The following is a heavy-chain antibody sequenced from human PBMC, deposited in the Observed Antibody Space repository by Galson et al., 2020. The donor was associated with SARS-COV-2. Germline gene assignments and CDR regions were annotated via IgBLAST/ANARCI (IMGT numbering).Heavy chain of an antibody. CDR2: ISTGSSYI. CDR3: ARGADSSGYYRARWELPPGAFFDY. V-gene: IGHV3-21*01. J-gene: IGHJ4*02. D-gene: IGHD3-22*01. CDR1: GFTFGSYG. Sequence: GESLKISCAASGFTFGSYGFNWVRQAPGRGLEWVSSISTGSSYIYYADSVKGRFTISRDNAKNSLYLQMNSLRAEDTAVYYCARGADSSGYYRARWELPPGAFFDYWGRGTLVTVSS.